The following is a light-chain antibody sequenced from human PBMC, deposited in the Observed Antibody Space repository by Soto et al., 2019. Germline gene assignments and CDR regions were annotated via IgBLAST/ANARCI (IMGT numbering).Light chain of an antibody. CDR3: SSYTTSATLV. J-gene: IGLJ2*01. Sequence: QSVLTQPASVSGSPGQSITISCTGTSSDVGAYNYVSWYQQHPDKAPKLIIFEVNNRPSGVSNRFSGSKSGNTASLTISGLQTEDEADYYCSSYTTSATLVFGGGTNVTVL. CDR1: SSDVGAYNY. V-gene: IGLV2-14*01. CDR2: EVN.